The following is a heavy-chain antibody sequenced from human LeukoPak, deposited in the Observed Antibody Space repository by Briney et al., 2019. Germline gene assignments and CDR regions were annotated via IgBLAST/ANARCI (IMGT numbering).Heavy chain of an antibody. CDR3: ARHPVPAADISGWFDP. CDR1: GYSISRGFY. CDR2: FYHGGST. D-gene: IGHD2-2*01. J-gene: IGHJ5*02. V-gene: IGHV4-38-2*01. Sequence: SSETLSLTRALSGYSISRGFYWAWIRQPPGKGLERVGRFYHGGSTYYNPPLKSRVTISVDTSKHQFSLKLSSVTAADTAVYYCARHPVPAADISGWFDPWGQGSLVSVSS.